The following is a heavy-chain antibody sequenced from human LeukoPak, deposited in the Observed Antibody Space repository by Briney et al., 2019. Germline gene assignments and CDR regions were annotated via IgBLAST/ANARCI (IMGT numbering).Heavy chain of an antibody. V-gene: IGHV3-66*01. Sequence: GGSLRLSCAASGFSISDNFMGWVRQTPGKGLEWVSLIFSGGETYSADSVKGRFAISKDNSKNTLHLQMNSLRVEDTAMYYCARDTDYYGSGRQGYFDHWGQGTLVTVSS. CDR2: IFSGGET. CDR3: ARDTDYYGSGRQGYFDH. J-gene: IGHJ1*01. D-gene: IGHD3-10*01. CDR1: GFSISDNF.